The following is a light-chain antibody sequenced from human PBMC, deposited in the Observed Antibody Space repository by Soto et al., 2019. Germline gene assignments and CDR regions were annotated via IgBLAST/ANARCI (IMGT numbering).Light chain of an antibody. J-gene: IGKJ5*01. CDR2: WAS. CDR3: QQYYRTPPT. CDR1: QSVLYSSNNKNY. V-gene: IGKV4-1*01. Sequence: DIVMTQSPDSLAVSLGERATINCKSSQSVLYSSNNKNYLAWYQQKPGKPPKLLIYWASTRESGVPDRFSGSGSGTDFTLTISSLQAEDVAVYYCQQYYRTPPTFGQGTRLEIK.